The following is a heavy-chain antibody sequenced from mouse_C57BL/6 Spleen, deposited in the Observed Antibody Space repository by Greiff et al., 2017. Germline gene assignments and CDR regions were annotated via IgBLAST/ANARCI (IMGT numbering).Heavy chain of an antibody. J-gene: IGHJ3*01. D-gene: IGHD3-1*01. CDR3: ARGGSTSAWFAY. V-gene: IGHV1-64*01. Sequence: QVHVKQSGAELVKPGASVKLSCKASGYTFTSYWMHWVKQRPGQGLEWIGMIHPNSGSTNYNEKFKSKATLTVDKSSSTAYMQLSSLTSEDSAVYYCARGGSTSAWFAYWGQGTLVTVSA. CDR1: GYTFTSYW. CDR2: IHPNSGST.